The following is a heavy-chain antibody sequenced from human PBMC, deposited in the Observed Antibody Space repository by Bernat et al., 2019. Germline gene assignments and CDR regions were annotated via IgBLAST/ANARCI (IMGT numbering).Heavy chain of an antibody. CDR1: GFTFSSYS. D-gene: IGHD6-13*01. CDR2: ISSSSSYI. J-gene: IGHJ6*02. V-gene: IGHV3-21*01. CDR3: ARDKIGIAAAEGYYYYGMDV. Sequence: EVQLVESGGGLVKPGGSLRLSCAASGFTFSSYSMNWVRQAPGKGLEWASSISSSSSYIYYADSVKGRFTISRDNAKNSLYLQMNSLRAEDTAVYYCARDKIGIAAAEGYYYYGMDVWGQGTTVTVSS.